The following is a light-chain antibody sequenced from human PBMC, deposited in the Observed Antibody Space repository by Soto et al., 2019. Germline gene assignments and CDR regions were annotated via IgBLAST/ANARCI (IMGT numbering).Light chain of an antibody. CDR3: QQYYSSPLT. CDR2: WAS. V-gene: IGKV4-1*01. Sequence: DIVMTQSPDSLAVSLGERATINCKSSQRVLYSSNNKNYLAWYQQKPGQPPKLLIYWASTRESGVPDRFSGSGSATDFTLTISSLQAEDAAVFYCQQYYSSPLTFGGGTKVEIK. J-gene: IGKJ4*01. CDR1: QRVLYSSNNKNY.